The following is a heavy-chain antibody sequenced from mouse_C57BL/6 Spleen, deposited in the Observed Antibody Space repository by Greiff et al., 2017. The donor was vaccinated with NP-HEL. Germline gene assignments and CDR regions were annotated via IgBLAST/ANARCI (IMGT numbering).Heavy chain of an antibody. CDR3: ARYYYGSSHFDY. J-gene: IGHJ2*01. V-gene: IGHV1-26*01. Sequence: VQLQQSGPELVKPGASVKISCKASGYTFTDYYMNWVKQSHGKSLEWIGDINPNNGGTSYHQKFKGKATLTVDKSSSTAYMELRSLTSEDSAVYYCARYYYGSSHFDYWGQGTTLTVSS. CDR2: INPNNGGT. CDR1: GYTFTDYY. D-gene: IGHD1-1*01.